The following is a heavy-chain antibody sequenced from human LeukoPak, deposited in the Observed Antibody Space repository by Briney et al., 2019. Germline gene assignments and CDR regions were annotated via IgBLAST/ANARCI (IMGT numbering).Heavy chain of an antibody. CDR3: ARGWFGELLSPDNWFDP. V-gene: IGHV1-3*01. CDR1: GYTFTSYA. CDR2: INAGNGNT. Sequence: ASVKVSCKASGYTFTSYAMHWVRQAPGQRLEWMGWINAGNGNTKYSQKFQGRVTITRDTSASTAYMELRSLRSDDTAVYYCARGWFGELLSPDNWFDPWGQGTLVTVSS. D-gene: IGHD3-10*01. J-gene: IGHJ5*02.